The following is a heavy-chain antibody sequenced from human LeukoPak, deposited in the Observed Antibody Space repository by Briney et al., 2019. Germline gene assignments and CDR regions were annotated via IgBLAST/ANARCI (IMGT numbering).Heavy chain of an antibody. J-gene: IGHJ1*01. CDR3: ARGIVVVPAAIEYFQH. D-gene: IGHD2-2*01. V-gene: IGHV4-34*01. CDR1: GGSFSGYY. CDR2: INHSGST. Sequence: SETLSLTCAVYGGSFSGYYWSWIRQPPGKGLEWIGEINHSGSTNYNPSLKSRVTTSVDTSKNQFSLKLSSVTAADTAVYYCARGIVVVPAAIEYFQHWGQGTLVTVSS.